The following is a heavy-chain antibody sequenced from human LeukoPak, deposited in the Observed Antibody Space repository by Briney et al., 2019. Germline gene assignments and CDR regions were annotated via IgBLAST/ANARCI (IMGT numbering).Heavy chain of an antibody. CDR3: ARWSGAYDC. V-gene: IGHV3-64*01. Sequence: GGSLRLSCAASGFTFNNYAMSWVRQAPGKGLEYVSAIGSNGANTYYANSVWGRFTISRDTSKNTLYLQMGSLRAEDMAVYFCARWSGAYDCWGQGALVTVSS. D-gene: IGHD2-21*01. CDR2: IGSNGANT. CDR1: GFTFNNYA. J-gene: IGHJ4*02.